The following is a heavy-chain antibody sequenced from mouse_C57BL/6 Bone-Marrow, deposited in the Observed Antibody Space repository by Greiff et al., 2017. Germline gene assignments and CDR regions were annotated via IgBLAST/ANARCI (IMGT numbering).Heavy chain of an antibody. Sequence: EVKLVESGGDLVKPGGSLKLSCAASGFTFSSYGMSWVRQTPDKRLAWVATISSGGSYTYYPDSVKGRFTISRDNAKNTLYLQMSSLKSEDTAMYDCARRRQLRLFDYWGQGTTLTVSS. V-gene: IGHV5-6*02. CDR2: ISSGGSYT. CDR3: ARRRQLRLFDY. D-gene: IGHD3-2*02. CDR1: GFTFSSYG. J-gene: IGHJ2*01.